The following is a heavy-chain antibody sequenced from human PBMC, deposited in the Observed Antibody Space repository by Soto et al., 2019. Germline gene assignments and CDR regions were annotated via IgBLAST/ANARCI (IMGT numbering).Heavy chain of an antibody. CDR2: ISNDGTST. CDR1: GFTSSSYW. V-gene: IGHV3-74*01. CDR3: ARDWYYYDTSDHFSADAFDI. Sequence: EVQLVESGGGLVQPGGSLRLSCAASGFTSSSYWMHWVRQAPGKGLVWVSRISNDGTSTNYADSVKGRFTISRDNAKNTVYPEMNSLRAEDTAVYYCARDWYYYDTSDHFSADAFDIWGQGTTVTVSS. D-gene: IGHD3-22*01. J-gene: IGHJ3*02.